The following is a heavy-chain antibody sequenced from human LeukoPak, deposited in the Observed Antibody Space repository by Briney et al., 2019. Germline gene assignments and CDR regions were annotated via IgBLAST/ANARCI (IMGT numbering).Heavy chain of an antibody. CDR3: AKVKNTMIVALDY. V-gene: IGHV1-2*02. CDR2: INPNSGGT. CDR1: GYTFTGYF. Sequence: GASVKVSCKSSGYTFTGYFMHWVRQAPGQGLEWMGWINPNSGGTHYAQKFQGRVTMTTDTSISTAYMELSRLRSDDTAVYYCAKVKNTMIVALDYWGQGALVTVSS. D-gene: IGHD3-22*01. J-gene: IGHJ4*02.